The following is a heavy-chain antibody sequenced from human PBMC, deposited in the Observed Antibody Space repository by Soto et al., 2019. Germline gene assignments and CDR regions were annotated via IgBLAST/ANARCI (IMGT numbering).Heavy chain of an antibody. D-gene: IGHD1-26*01. CDR3: AKVPSGSYYSLPFDY. V-gene: IGHV3-30*18. CDR2: ISYDGSNK. CDR1: GFTFSSYG. Sequence: HPGGSLRLSCAASGFTFSSYGMHWVRQAPGKGLEWVAVISYDGSNKYYADSVKGRFTISRDNSKNTLYLQMNSLRAEDTAVYYCAKVPSGSYYSLPFDYWGQGTLVTVSS. J-gene: IGHJ4*02.